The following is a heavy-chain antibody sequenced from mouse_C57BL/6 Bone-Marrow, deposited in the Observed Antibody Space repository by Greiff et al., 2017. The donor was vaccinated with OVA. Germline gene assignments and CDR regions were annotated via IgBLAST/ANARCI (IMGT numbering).Heavy chain of an antibody. J-gene: IGHJ4*01. CDR3: ARSRDY. CDR1: GYAFSSSW. CDR2: IYPGDGDT. Sequence: QVQLQQSGPELVKPGASVKISCKASGYAFSSSWMNWVKQRPGEGLEWIGRIYPGDGDTNYNGKFKGKATLTADKSSSTAYMQLSSLTSEDSAVYFCARSRDYWGQGTSVTVSS. V-gene: IGHV1-82*01.